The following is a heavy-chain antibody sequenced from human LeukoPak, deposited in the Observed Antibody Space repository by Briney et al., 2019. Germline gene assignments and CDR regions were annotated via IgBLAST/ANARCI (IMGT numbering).Heavy chain of an antibody. CDR2: ISAGNDI. CDR1: GFSFNNCA. CDR3: AKYAPPTTALTPFFDD. D-gene: IGHD4-17*01. J-gene: IGHJ4*02. V-gene: IGHV3-23*01. Sequence: GGSLRLSCAASGFSFNNCAMVWVRQTPGKGLEWVSVISAGNDIVYADSVKGRFSISRDSSKNTLYLQMNSLRVEDTAVYYCAKYAPPTTALTPFFDDWGQGTLVTVSS.